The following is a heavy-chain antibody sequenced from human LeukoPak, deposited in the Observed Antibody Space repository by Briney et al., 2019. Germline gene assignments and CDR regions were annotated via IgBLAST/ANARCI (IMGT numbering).Heavy chain of an antibody. D-gene: IGHD2-15*01. J-gene: IGHJ4*02. Sequence: GGSLRLSCAASGFTFSSYPMNWVRQAPGKGLDWVSYIGSSGSTIYYADSVKGRFTISRDNAKNSLYLQMNSLRAEDTAVYYCARLLCSGGSCYSDYWGQGTLVTVSS. V-gene: IGHV3-48*03. CDR2: IGSSGSTI. CDR1: GFTFSSYP. CDR3: ARLLCSGGSCYSDY.